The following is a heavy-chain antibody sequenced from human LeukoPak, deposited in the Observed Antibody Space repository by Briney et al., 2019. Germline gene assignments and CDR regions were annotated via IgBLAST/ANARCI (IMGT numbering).Heavy chain of an antibody. V-gene: IGHV3-23*01. CDR2: LSVSGGST. D-gene: IGHD3-10*01. CDR3: AQDRATGGSAFDI. J-gene: IGHJ3*02. CDR1: GFTFCTYA. Sequence: GGSLRVSRAASGFTFCTYAMSWVRPAPGERLEWVSALSVSGGSTYYADSVKGRFTISRDNSKNALYLQMNSLRAEDTAVYYCAQDRATGGSAFDIWGQGTMVTVSS.